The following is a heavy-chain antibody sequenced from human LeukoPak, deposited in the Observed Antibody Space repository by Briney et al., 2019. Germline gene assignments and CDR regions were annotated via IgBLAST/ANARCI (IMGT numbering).Heavy chain of an antibody. D-gene: IGHD3-3*01. J-gene: IGHJ6*03. Sequence: GEPLKISCKAPGYSFASYWIGWVRQMPGKGLEWMGIIYPGDSDTRFSPSFQGKVTISADKSISTAYLQWSSLKASDTAMYYCARTGVPGTYMDVWGKGTTVTVSS. CDR2: IYPGDSDT. V-gene: IGHV5-51*01. CDR3: ARTGVPGTYMDV. CDR1: GYSFASYW.